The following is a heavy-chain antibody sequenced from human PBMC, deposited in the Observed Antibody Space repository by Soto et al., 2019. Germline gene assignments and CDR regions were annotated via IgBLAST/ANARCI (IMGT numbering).Heavy chain of an antibody. D-gene: IGHD6-13*01. Sequence: QVQLVESGGGLVKPGGSLRLSCAASGFTFSDDSMSWIRQAPGRGLEWVSYIGATGTTIYYADSVKGRFTISRDNAKNSLLLQMNTLRAEDTAVYYCARGSSWYHYWGQGSLVTVSS. CDR1: GFTFSDDS. V-gene: IGHV3-11*01. CDR2: IGATGTTI. J-gene: IGHJ4*02. CDR3: ARGSSWYHY.